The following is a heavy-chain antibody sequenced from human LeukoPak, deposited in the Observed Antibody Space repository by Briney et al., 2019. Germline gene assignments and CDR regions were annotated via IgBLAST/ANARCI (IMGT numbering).Heavy chain of an antibody. V-gene: IGHV4-59*01. CDR1: GGSISRYY. CDR3: AREPGWYSSSLDAFDI. D-gene: IGHD6-13*01. Sequence: TSSETLSLTRTVSGGSISRYYGRWMRHPPGKGLECSGYIYYSGCTSYNPSLKSRVTISLDTSKNQFSLKLSSVTAADTAVYYCAREPGWYSSSLDAFDIWGQGTMVTVSS. J-gene: IGHJ3*02. CDR2: IYYSGCT.